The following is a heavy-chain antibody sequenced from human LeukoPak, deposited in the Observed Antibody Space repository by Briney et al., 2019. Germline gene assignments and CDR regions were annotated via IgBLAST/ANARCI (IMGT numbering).Heavy chain of an antibody. Sequence: PGGSLRLSCAASGFTFSSYGMSWVRQAPGKGLEWVSAISGSGGSTYYADSVKGRFTTSRDNSKNTLYLQMNSLRAEDTAVYYCAKDRNYYDSSGYIYYFDYWGQGTLVTVSS. J-gene: IGHJ4*02. V-gene: IGHV3-23*01. CDR1: GFTFSSYG. CDR2: ISGSGGST. CDR3: AKDRNYYDSSGYIYYFDY. D-gene: IGHD3-22*01.